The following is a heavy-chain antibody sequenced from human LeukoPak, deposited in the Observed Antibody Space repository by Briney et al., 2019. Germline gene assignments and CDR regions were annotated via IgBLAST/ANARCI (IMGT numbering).Heavy chain of an antibody. J-gene: IGHJ5*02. D-gene: IGHD6-6*01. V-gene: IGHV4-34*01. Sequence: SETLSLTCAVYGGSFSGYYWSWIRQPPGKGQEWIGEINHSGGTNYNPSLKSRVTISVDTSKNQFSLKLSSVTAADTAVYYCARSRSGRPSIAARRWFDPWGQGTLVTVSS. CDR1: GGSFSGYY. CDR2: INHSGGT. CDR3: ARSRSGRPSIAARRWFDP.